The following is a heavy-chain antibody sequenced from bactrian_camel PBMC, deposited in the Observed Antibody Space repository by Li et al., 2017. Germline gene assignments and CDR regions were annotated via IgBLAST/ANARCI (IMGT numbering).Heavy chain of an antibody. V-gene: IGHV3S53*01. Sequence: HVQLVESGGGSVQAGGSLKLSCVVSGNTYGTYCMAWFRQAPGKEREGVASIDSDSRTSYADSVKGRFTISQDKANNTLYLEMNSLKSEDTGMYRCEADSLYAGTPLAPAYKAWGQGTQVTVS. CDR3: EADSLYAGTPLAPAYKA. D-gene: IGHD1*01. J-gene: IGHJ6*01. CDR1: GNTYGTYC. CDR2: IDSDSRT.